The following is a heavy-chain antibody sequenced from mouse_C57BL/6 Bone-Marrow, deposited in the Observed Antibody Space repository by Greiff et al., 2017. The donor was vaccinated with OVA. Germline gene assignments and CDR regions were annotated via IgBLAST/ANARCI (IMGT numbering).Heavy chain of an antibody. Sequence: LQQSGASVKLSCKATGYTFTGYWIEWVKQRPGHGLEWIGEILPGSGSTNYNEKFKGKATFTADTSSNTAYMQLSSLTTEDSAIYYCARFDYDRDFAYWGQGTLVTVSA. J-gene: IGHJ3*01. CDR2: ILPGSGST. CDR1: GYTFTGYW. D-gene: IGHD2-4*01. CDR3: ARFDYDRDFAY. V-gene: IGHV1-9*01.